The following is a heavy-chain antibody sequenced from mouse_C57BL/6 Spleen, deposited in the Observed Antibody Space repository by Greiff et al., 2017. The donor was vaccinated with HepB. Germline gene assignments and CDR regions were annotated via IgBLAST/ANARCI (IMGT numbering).Heavy chain of an antibody. J-gene: IGHJ2*01. D-gene: IGHD1-1*01. CDR3: ARAYYNGSSYYFDY. V-gene: IGHV1-82*01. Sequence: QVQLQQSGPELVKPGASVKISCKASGYAFSSSWMTWVKQRPGKGLEWIGRIYPGDGDTNYNGKFKGKATLTADKSSSTAYMQLSSLTSEDSAVYFCARAYYNGSSYYFDYWGQGTTLTVSS. CDR1: GYAFSSSW. CDR2: IYPGDGDT.